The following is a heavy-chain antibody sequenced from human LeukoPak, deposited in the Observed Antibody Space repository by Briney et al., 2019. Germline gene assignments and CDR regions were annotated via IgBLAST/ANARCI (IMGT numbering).Heavy chain of an antibody. V-gene: IGHV3-30*03. D-gene: IGHD6-19*01. Sequence: GGSLRLSCAASGFTFSSYGMHWVRQAPGKGLERVAVISYDGSNKYYADSVKGRFTISRDNSKNTLYLQMNSLRAEDTAVYYCARDGGAVAGTGRDYYYYYMDVWGKGTTVTVSS. CDR1: GFTFSSYG. CDR3: ARDGGAVAGTGRDYYYYYMDV. J-gene: IGHJ6*03. CDR2: ISYDGSNK.